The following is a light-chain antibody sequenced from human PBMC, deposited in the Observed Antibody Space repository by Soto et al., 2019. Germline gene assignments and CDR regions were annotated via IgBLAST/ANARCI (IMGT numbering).Light chain of an antibody. Sequence: IVLTQSTATLSLSPGKRYTPSGLASQNISNYLIWYQQKPGQAHRLLIYDVYNRATGIPARFSGSGSGTDFSITISSLEPEDFAVYYCQQRSHWPRTVGPGTKVDIK. CDR1: QNISNY. V-gene: IGKV3-11*01. CDR3: QQRSHWPRT. CDR2: DVY. J-gene: IGKJ1*01.